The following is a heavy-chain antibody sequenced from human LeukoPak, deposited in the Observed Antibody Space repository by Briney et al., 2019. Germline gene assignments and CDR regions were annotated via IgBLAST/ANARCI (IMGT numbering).Heavy chain of an antibody. Sequence: GGSLRLSCAASGLTFSSYSMNWVRQAPGKGLEWVSSISSSSSYINYADSMKGRFTISRDDAKNSLYLQMNSLRAEDTAVYYCARAFYDILTGLAYYFDYWGQGTLVTVSS. CDR1: GLTFSSYS. V-gene: IGHV3-21*01. CDR2: ISSSSSYI. D-gene: IGHD3-9*01. CDR3: ARAFYDILTGLAYYFDY. J-gene: IGHJ4*02.